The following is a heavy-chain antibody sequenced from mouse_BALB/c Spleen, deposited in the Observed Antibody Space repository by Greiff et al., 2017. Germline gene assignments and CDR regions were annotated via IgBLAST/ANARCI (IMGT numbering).Heavy chain of an antibody. CDR3: ARSMITTAWFAY. V-gene: IGHV1S56*01. Sequence: VQLQQSGPELVKPGASVRISCKASGYTFTSYYIHWVKQRPGQGLEWIGWIYPGNVNTKYNEKFKGKATLTADKSSSTAYMQLSSLTSEDSAVYFCARSMITTAWFAYWGQGTLVTVSA. CDR1: GYTFTSYY. D-gene: IGHD2-4*01. CDR2: IYPGNVNT. J-gene: IGHJ3*01.